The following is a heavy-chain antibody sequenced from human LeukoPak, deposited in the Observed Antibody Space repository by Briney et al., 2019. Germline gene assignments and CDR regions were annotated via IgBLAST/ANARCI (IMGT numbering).Heavy chain of an antibody. CDR1: GGSISIYY. J-gene: IGHJ4*02. CDR2: VYNSGST. D-gene: IGHD3-10*01. V-gene: IGHV4-59*01. Sequence: SETLSHTCTVSGGSISIYYWSWIRQPPGKGLEWIGYVYNSGSTYYSPSLKSRVTISVDTSKNQFSLKLTSVTAADTAVYYCVRDRELTYWGQGTLVTVSS. CDR3: VRDRELTY.